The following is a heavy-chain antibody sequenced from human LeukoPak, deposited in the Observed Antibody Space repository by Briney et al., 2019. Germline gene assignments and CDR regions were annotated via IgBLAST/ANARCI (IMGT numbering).Heavy chain of an antibody. Sequence: PGGSLRLSCAASGFTFSSYGITWVRQAPGKGLEWVSSITGSGDGTYYADSVKGRFTISRDNSKNTLYLQMNSLRAEDTAVYYCAKDSGWVAQTPDVWGKGTTVTISS. CDR1: GFTFSSYG. J-gene: IGHJ6*04. D-gene: IGHD6-19*01. CDR2: ITGSGDGT. V-gene: IGHV3-23*01. CDR3: AKDSGWVAQTPDV.